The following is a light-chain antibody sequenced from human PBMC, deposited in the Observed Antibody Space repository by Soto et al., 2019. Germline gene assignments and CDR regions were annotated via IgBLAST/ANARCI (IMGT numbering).Light chain of an antibody. CDR1: QSVISY. CDR3: QQYFKWPLT. Sequence: ELVMTQSPATLSVSAGERATLYCRASQSVISYLAWYQQTPGQPPRLLIYGASTRATGIPARFSGSGSGTEFILSISSLQSEDFAVYYCQQYFKWPLTFGGGTKVDIK. CDR2: GAS. J-gene: IGKJ4*01. V-gene: IGKV3-15*01.